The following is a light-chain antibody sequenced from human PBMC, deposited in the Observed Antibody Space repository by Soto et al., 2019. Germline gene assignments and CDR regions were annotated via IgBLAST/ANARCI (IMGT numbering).Light chain of an antibody. CDR3: QQYNNYWT. J-gene: IGKJ1*01. Sequence: DIQMTQSPSTLSASVGDRVTITCRASQSISSWLAWYQHKPGKAPKLLIYDASSLESGVPSRFSGSGSATEFTITISSLQPDDFATYYCQQYNNYWTFGQGTKVDIK. CDR1: QSISSW. CDR2: DAS. V-gene: IGKV1-5*01.